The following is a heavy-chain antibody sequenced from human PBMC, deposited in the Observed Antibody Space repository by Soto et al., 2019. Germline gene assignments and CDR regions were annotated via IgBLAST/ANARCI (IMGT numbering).Heavy chain of an antibody. CDR2: VKSGTSGGTV. D-gene: IGHD3-16*01. Sequence: DVQLVESGGGLVEPGGSLRVSCTASGFSFYVAWMTWVRQAPGKGLEWLGRVKSGTSGGTVDYAAPVKGRFAISRDDSQNTVTLQMNSRKMEDTAVYYCVADVAEVGRGEFDYWGQGALVTVSS. CDR1: GFSFYVAW. J-gene: IGHJ4*02. V-gene: IGHV3-15*01. CDR3: VADVAEVGRGEFDY.